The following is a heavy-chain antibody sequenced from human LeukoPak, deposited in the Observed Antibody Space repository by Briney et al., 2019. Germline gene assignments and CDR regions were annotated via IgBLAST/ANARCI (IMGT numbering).Heavy chain of an antibody. J-gene: IGHJ4*02. CDR2: IYYSGST. CDR1: GGSISSGDYY. D-gene: IGHD3-22*01. CDR3: ARGYDSSGYYSYFDY. Sequence: SQTLSLTCTVSGGSISSGDYYWSWIRQPPGEGLEWIGYIYYSGSTYYNPSLKSRVTISVDTSKNQFSLKLSSVTAADTAVYYCARGYDSSGYYSYFDYWGQGTLVTVSS. V-gene: IGHV4-30-4*08.